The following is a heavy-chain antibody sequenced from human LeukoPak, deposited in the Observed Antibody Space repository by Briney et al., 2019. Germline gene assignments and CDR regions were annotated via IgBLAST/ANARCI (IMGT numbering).Heavy chain of an antibody. CDR3: ARDPGAWHYDSSGYYYSWFDP. Sequence: GGSLRLSCAASGFTFSDYYMSWIRQAPGKGLEWVSYISSSGSTIYYADSVKGRFTISRDNAKNSLYLQMNSLRAEDTAVYYCARDPGAWHYDSSGYYYSWFDPWGQGTLVTVSS. D-gene: IGHD3-22*01. J-gene: IGHJ5*02. CDR2: ISSSGSTI. V-gene: IGHV3-11*01. CDR1: GFTFSDYY.